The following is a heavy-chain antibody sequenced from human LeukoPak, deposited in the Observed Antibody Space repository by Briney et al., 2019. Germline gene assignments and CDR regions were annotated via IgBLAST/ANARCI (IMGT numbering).Heavy chain of an antibody. J-gene: IGHJ5*02. CDR3: VRWQSGSMFHPP. D-gene: IGHD3-10*02. V-gene: IGHV4-39*01. Sequence: PSETLSLTCTVSGGSISRSSHYWGWIRQPPGKGLEWIGSIYYSGTTAYNPSLKSRVTISVDTSKNQFSLKLSSVTAADTAVYYCVRWQSGSMFHPPWGQGTLVTVSS. CDR2: IYYSGTT. CDR1: GGSISRSSHY.